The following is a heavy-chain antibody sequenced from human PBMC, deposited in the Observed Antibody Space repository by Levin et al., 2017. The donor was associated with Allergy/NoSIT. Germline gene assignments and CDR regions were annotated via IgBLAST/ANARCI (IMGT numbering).Heavy chain of an antibody. J-gene: IGHJ4*02. D-gene: IGHD3-16*01. V-gene: IGHV4-31*03. Sequence: TSETLSLTCTVSGGSISSGGYYWSWIRQHPGKGLEWIGYIYYSGSTYYNPSLKSRVTISVDTSKNQFSLKLSSVTAADTAVYYCARSRRGGFDYWGQGTLVTVSS. CDR3: ARSRRGGFDY. CDR1: GGSISSGGYY. CDR2: IYYSGST.